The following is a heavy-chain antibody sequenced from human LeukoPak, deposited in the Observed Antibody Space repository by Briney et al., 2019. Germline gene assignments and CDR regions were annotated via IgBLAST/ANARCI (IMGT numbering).Heavy chain of an antibody. D-gene: IGHD6-19*01. CDR3: AKASSGWYFDPFDY. V-gene: IGHV3-23*01. CDR2: IGGSGGST. J-gene: IGHJ4*02. Sequence: PGGSLRLSCAASGFTFSSYAMSWVRQAPGKGLEWVSSIGGSGGSTYYADSVKGRFTISRDNSKTTLFLQMNSLRAEDTAVFYCAKASSGWYFDPFDYWGQGTLVTVSS. CDR1: GFTFSSYA.